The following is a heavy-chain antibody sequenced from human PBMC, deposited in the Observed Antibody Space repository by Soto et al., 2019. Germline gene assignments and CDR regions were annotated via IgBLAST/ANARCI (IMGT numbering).Heavy chain of an antibody. CDR1: GGSISTGGYY. CDR2: IYYSGST. D-gene: IGHD4-17*01. Sequence: QVQLQVSGRELVKPSQTLSLTCTVSGGSISTGGYYWTWIRQHPGKGLEWIGYIYYSGSTYYNPSLKSRVTISVDTSKNQFSLKLSSVTAADTAVYYCARGLSVTLFDNWGQGTLVTVSS. J-gene: IGHJ4*02. V-gene: IGHV4-31*03. CDR3: ARGLSVTLFDN.